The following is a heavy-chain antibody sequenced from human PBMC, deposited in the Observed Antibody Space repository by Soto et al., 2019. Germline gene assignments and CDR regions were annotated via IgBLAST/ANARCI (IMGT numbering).Heavy chain of an antibody. CDR1: GFTFSSYA. Sequence: GGSLRLSCAASGFTFSSYAMSWVRQAPGKGLEWVSVISGSGGSTYYADSVKGRFTISRDNSKSTLYLQMNSLRAEDTAVYYCAKFFGVLITQPYYFDYWGQGTLVTVSS. J-gene: IGHJ4*02. D-gene: IGHD3-3*01. V-gene: IGHV3-23*01. CDR3: AKFFGVLITQPYYFDY. CDR2: ISGSGGST.